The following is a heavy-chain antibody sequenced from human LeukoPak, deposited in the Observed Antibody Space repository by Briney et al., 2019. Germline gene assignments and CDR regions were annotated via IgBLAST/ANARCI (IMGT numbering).Heavy chain of an antibody. Sequence: PGGSLRVSCAASGFTFSIYAMIWVRQAPGKGLEWVSLISDSGSSTYYADSVKGRFTISRDNSKNTVYLQMNSLRAEDTAVYYCAKGVSGYGSGRPFDYWGQGTLVTVSS. D-gene: IGHD3-10*01. CDR2: ISDSGSST. J-gene: IGHJ4*02. CDR1: GFTFSIYA. CDR3: AKGVSGYGSGRPFDY. V-gene: IGHV3-23*01.